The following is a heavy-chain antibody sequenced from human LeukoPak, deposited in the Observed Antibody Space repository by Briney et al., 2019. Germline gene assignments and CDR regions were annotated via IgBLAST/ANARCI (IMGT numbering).Heavy chain of an antibody. CDR1: GFTVSSNY. V-gene: IGHV3-53*01. Sequence: GGSLRLSCAASGFTVSSNYMSWVRQAPGKGLEWVSVIYSGGSTYYADSVKGRFTISRDNAKNSLYLQMNSLRAEDTAVYYCARVGYYDYVWGSYRYWGQGTLVTVSS. CDR3: ARVGYYDYVWGSYRY. D-gene: IGHD3-16*02. CDR2: IYSGGST. J-gene: IGHJ4*02.